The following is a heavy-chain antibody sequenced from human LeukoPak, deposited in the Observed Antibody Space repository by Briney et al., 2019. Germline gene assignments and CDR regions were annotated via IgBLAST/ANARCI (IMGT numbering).Heavy chain of an antibody. CDR2: ISYDGSNK. CDR3: ANRPTQKNLVVVPAAIPSF. J-gene: IGHJ4*02. CDR1: GFTFSSYG. Sequence: GGSLRLSCAASGFTFSSYGMHWVRQAPGKGLEWVAVISYDGSNKYYADSVKGRFTISRDNSKNTLYLQMNSLRAEDTAVYYCANRPTQKNLVVVPAAIPSFRGQGTLVTVSS. V-gene: IGHV3-30*18. D-gene: IGHD2-2*01.